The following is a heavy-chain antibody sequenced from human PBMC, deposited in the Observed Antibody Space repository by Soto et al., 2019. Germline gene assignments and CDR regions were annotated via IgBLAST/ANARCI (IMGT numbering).Heavy chain of an antibody. CDR3: AKARDSWQFDY. J-gene: IGHJ4*02. CDR1: GFTFSNYA. CDR2: ISGSGGSA. D-gene: IGHD3-22*01. V-gene: IGHV3-23*01. Sequence: PGGSLRLSCAASGFTFSNYAMSWVRQAPGNGLEWVSVISGSGGSAYHADSVKGRVTISRDNSKNTLYLQMNSLRAEDTAVYYCAKARDSWQFDYRGQGTLVTVSS.